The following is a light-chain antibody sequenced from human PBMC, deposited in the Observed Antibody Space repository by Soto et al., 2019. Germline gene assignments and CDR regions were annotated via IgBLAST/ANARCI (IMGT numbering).Light chain of an antibody. J-gene: IGLJ2*01. CDR1: SSDVGAYNY. Sequence: QSALTQPASVSGSPGQSITISCTGTSSDVGAYNYVSWYQQHPSKAPKLMIYDVSNRPSGVSNRFSGSKSDNTASLTISGLQAEDEAEYYCSSYTTSSTLVFGGGTKVTVL. V-gene: IGLV2-14*03. CDR2: DVS. CDR3: SSYTTSSTLV.